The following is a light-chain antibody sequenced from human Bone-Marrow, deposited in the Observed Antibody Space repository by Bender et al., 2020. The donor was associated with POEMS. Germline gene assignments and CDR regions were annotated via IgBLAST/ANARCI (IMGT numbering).Light chain of an antibody. CDR3: SSITPSSGFL. J-gene: IGLJ2*01. CDR2: DVN. CDR1: RYDIGDFNY. Sequence: QSALTQPASVSGSPGQSITISCTGTRYDIGDFNYVSWYQHHPGKAPKVMIYDVNNRPSGVSNRFSGSKSGNTASLTISGLQAEDEAHYYCSSITPSSGFLFGGGTRLTVL. V-gene: IGLV2-14*03.